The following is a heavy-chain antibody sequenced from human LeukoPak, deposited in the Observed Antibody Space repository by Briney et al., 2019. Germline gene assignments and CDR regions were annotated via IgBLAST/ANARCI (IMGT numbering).Heavy chain of an antibody. Sequence: PSETLSLTCTVSGGSISSYYWSWIRQPAGKGLEWIGRIYTSGSTNYNPSLKSRVTMSVDTSKNQFSLKLSSVTAADTAVYYCARVAGVGATTVGYFDYWGQGTLVTVSS. V-gene: IGHV4-4*07. D-gene: IGHD1-26*01. CDR2: IYTSGST. CDR3: ARVAGVGATTVGYFDY. J-gene: IGHJ4*02. CDR1: GGSISSYY.